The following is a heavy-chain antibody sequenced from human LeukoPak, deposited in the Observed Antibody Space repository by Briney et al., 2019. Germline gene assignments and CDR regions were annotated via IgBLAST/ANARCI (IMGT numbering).Heavy chain of an antibody. CDR1: GFTVSQNY. CDR2: IYSGGGT. Sequence: GGSLRLSCAASGFTVSQNYMSWVRQAPGKGLEWVSVIYSGGGTYYADSVKGRFTISRDYSKNILHLQMNSVRAEDTAVYYCARGPYYNDGSGYYYRLDHWGQGTLVTVSS. D-gene: IGHD3-22*01. J-gene: IGHJ4*02. V-gene: IGHV3-66*01. CDR3: ARGPYYNDGSGYYYRLDH.